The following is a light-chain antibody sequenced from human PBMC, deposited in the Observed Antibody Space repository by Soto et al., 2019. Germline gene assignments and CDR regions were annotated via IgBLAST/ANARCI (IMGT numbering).Light chain of an antibody. Sequence: QSALTQPASVSGSPGQSITISCTGTSSDVGSYNLVSWSWYQQHPGKAPKLMIYEANKRPSGVSNRFSGSKSGNTASLTISGLQAEDEADYYCCSYAGRGVFGGGTKLTVL. V-gene: IGLV2-23*01. J-gene: IGLJ3*02. CDR2: EAN. CDR3: CSYAGRGV. CDR1: SSDVGSYNL.